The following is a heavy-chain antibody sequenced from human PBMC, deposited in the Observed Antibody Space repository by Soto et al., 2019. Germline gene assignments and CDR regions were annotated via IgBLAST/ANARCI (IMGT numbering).Heavy chain of an antibody. CDR1: GGSISSGGYY. CDR2: IYYSGST. V-gene: IGHV4-31*03. J-gene: IGHJ4*02. D-gene: IGHD5-12*01. Sequence: PSETLSLTCTVSGGSISSGGYYWSWIRQHPGKGLEWTGYIYYSGSTYYNPSLKSRVTISVDTSKNQFSLKLSSVTAADTAVYYCARGVVATRSYYFDYWGQGTLVTVSS. CDR3: ARGVVATRSYYFDY.